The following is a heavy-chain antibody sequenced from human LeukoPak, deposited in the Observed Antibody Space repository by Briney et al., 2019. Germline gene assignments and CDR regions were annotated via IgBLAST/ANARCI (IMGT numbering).Heavy chain of an antibody. V-gene: IGHV1-24*01. CDR2: FDPEDGET. Sequence: ASVKLSCKVSGYTLTELSMHWVRQAPGKGLEWMGGFDPEDGETSYAQKFQGRVTMTEDTSTDTAYMELSRLRSEDTAVYYCATDWGRRGSGSSSSFDYWGQGTLVTVSS. CDR3: ATDWGRRGSGSSSSFDY. D-gene: IGHD3-10*01. CDR1: GYTLTELS. J-gene: IGHJ4*02.